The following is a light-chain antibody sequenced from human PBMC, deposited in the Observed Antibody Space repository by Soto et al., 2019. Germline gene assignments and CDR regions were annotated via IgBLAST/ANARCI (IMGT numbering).Light chain of an antibody. J-gene: IGKJ1*01. CDR1: QSVRSY. Sequence: EIVLTPSPATLSLSPVERATLSCRASQSVRSYLAWYQQKPGQAPRLLIYDASNRATDIPARFSGSGSGTDFTLTISRLEPEDSAVYYCQQYGSSPRTFGQGTKVDIK. CDR2: DAS. V-gene: IGKV3-11*01. CDR3: QQYGSSPRT.